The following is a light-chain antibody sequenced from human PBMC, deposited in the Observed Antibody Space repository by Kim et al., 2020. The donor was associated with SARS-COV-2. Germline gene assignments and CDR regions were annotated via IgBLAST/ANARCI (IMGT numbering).Light chain of an antibody. CDR2: DAS. Sequence: LSPGERATLSCRASQSVSSYLAWYQQKPGQAPRLLIYDASNRATGIPARFSGSGSGTDFTLTISSLEPEDFAVYYCQQRSNWPPYTFGQGTQLEI. CDR1: QSVSSY. CDR3: QQRSNWPPYT. V-gene: IGKV3-11*01. J-gene: IGKJ2*01.